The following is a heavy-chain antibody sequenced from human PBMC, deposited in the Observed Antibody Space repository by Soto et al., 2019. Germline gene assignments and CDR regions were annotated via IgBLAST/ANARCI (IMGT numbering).Heavy chain of an antibody. D-gene: IGHD3-9*01. V-gene: IGHV1-18*01. CDR1: GYTFTSYG. J-gene: IGHJ3*02. Sequence: GASVKVSCKASGYTFTSYGISWVRQAPGQGLEWMGWISAYNGNTNYAQKLQGRVTMTTNTSTSTAYMELRNLRSDDTAVYYCAGSGGEVLRYFDWTYAFDIWGQGTMVTVSS. CDR3: AGSGGEVLRYFDWTYAFDI. CDR2: ISAYNGNT.